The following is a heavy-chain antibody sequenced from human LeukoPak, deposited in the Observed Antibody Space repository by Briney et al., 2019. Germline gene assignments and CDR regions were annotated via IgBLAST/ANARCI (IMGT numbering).Heavy chain of an antibody. D-gene: IGHD6-19*01. CDR3: ARQVTRGWYGKDFDY. V-gene: IGHV1-18*01. J-gene: IGHJ4*02. CDR1: GYTFTSYG. CDR2: ISACNGNT. Sequence: GASVKVSGKASGYTFTSYGISWVRQAPGQGLEWMGWISACNGNTNYAQKLQGRVTMTTDTSTSTAYMELRSLRSDDTAVYYCARQVTRGWYGKDFDYWGQGTLVTVSS.